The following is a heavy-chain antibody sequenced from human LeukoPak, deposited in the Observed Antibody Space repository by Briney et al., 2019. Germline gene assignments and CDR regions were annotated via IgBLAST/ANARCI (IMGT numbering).Heavy chain of an antibody. CDR2: INPNSGGT. Sequence: ASVKVSCKASGYTFTGYYMHWVRQAPGQGLEWMGWINPNSGGTNYAQKFQGRVTMTRDTSISTAYMELSRLKSDDTAVYYCARGIRGYVPSTYDYWGQGTLVTVSS. V-gene: IGHV1-2*02. D-gene: IGHD5-18*01. CDR3: ARGIRGYVPSTYDY. J-gene: IGHJ4*02. CDR1: GYTFTGYY.